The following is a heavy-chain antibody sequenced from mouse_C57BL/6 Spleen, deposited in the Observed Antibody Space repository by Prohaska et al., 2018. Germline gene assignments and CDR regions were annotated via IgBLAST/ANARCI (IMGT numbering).Heavy chain of an antibody. CDR2: IRLKCCNYET. V-gene: IGHV6-3*01. CDR1: GFTFSNYW. CDR3: KVDHYFPTFAY. D-gene: IGHD1-1*01. J-gene: IGHJ2*01. Sequence: EVKLEQSGGGFVQPGGSMKLSCVASGFTFSNYWMNCFRPLPEKGLEWVGQIRLKCCNYETEYAEFVKGRLNISRDDSKRSVYLQIYYLCAEDNGLDLSKVDHYFPTFAYWDQG.